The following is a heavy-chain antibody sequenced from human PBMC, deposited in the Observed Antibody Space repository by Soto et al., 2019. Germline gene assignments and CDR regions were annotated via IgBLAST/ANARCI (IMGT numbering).Heavy chain of an antibody. CDR2: IIPIFGTA. V-gene: IGHV1-69*12. D-gene: IGHD5-18*01. CDR3: AIERGGYSYGYPWFDP. Sequence: QVQLVQSGAEVKKPGSSVKVSCKASRGTFSNYAVSWVRQAPGQGLEWMGGIIPIFGTANYAQKFQGRVTITADESTSTAYVVLSSLRSDDTAVYYCAIERGGYSYGYPWFDPWGQGTLVTVSS. J-gene: IGHJ5*02. CDR1: RGTFSNYA.